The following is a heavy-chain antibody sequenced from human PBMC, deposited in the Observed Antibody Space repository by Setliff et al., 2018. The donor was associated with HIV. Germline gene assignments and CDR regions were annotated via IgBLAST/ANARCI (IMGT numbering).Heavy chain of an antibody. J-gene: IGHJ4*02. CDR2: IKSKTDGGTT. V-gene: IGHV3-15*01. D-gene: IGHD3-10*01. CDR1: GFTFSTYW. CDR3: TTGRGVTANTIFTY. Sequence: PGGSLRLSCAASGFTFSTYWMSWVRQAPGKGLEWVGRIKSKTDGGTTDYAAPVKGRFTISRDDSKNTLYLQMNSLKTEDTAVYYCTTGRGVTANTIFTYWGQGTLVTV.